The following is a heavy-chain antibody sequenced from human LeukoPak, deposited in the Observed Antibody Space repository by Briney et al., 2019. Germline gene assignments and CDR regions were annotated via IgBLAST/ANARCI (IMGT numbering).Heavy chain of an antibody. CDR1: GFTFSSYS. CDR2: ISGSGGST. V-gene: IGHV3-23*01. J-gene: IGHJ3*02. Sequence: GGSLRLSCAASGFTFSSYSMNWVRQAPGKGLEWVSAISGSGGSTYYADSVKGRFTISRDNSKNTLYLQMNSLRAEDTAVYYCAKTPTEYDSSGFDAFDIWGQGTMVTVSS. CDR3: AKTPTEYDSSGFDAFDI. D-gene: IGHD3-22*01.